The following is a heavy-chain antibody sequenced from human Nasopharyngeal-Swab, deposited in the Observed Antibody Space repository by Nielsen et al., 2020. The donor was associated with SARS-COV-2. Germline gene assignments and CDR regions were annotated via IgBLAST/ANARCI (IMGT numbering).Heavy chain of an antibody. CDR2: IYSGGST. Sequence: GGSLRLSCAASGFTVSSNYMSWVRQAPGKGLEWVSVIYSGGSTYYADSVKGRFTISRDNAKNTLYLQMNSLRAEDTAVYYCARGRYYDYVWGSYGLDYWGQGTLVTVSS. CDR3: ARGRYYDYVWGSYGLDY. D-gene: IGHD3-16*01. CDR1: GFTVSSNY. V-gene: IGHV3-53*01. J-gene: IGHJ4*02.